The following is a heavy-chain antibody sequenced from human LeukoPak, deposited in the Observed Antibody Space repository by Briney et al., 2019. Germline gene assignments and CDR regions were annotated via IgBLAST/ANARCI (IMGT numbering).Heavy chain of an antibody. CDR3: AKDSGHSSSWYLDY. CDR1: GFTFSSYS. CDR2: ISSSSSYI. V-gene: IGHV3-21*04. D-gene: IGHD6-13*01. Sequence: GGSLRLSCAASGFTFSSYSMNWVRQAPGKGLELVSSISSSSSYIYYADSVKGRFTISRDNAKNSLYLQMNSLRAEDTAVYYCAKDSGHSSSWYLDYWGQGTLVTVSS. J-gene: IGHJ4*02.